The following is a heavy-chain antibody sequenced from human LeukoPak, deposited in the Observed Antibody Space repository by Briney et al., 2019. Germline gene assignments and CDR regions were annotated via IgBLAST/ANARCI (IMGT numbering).Heavy chain of an antibody. V-gene: IGHV4-59*01. Sequence: PSETLSLTCTVSGASISHYYWSWIRQPPGRGLEWIGCAFYTGSTNYNPSLKSRVTISIDTSKSQFSLRLTSVTAADTAIYYCARLSHCSTSSCFDYWGRGTLVTVSS. CDR1: GASISHYY. D-gene: IGHD2-2*01. J-gene: IGHJ4*02. CDR3: ARLSHCSTSSCFDY. CDR2: AFYTGST.